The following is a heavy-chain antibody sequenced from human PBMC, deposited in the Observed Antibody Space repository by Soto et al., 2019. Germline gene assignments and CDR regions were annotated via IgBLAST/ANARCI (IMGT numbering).Heavy chain of an antibody. J-gene: IGHJ4*02. CDR1: GGSVSSGSYY. CDR2: IYYSGST. D-gene: IGHD2-2*01. CDR3: ARVVLVPAAMYRLFDY. Sequence: QVQLQESGPGLVKPSETLSLTCTVSGGSVSSGSYYWSWIRQPPGKGLEWIGYIYYSGSTNYNPSLKSRVTISVDTSKNQFSLKLSSVTAADTAVYYCARVVLVPAAMYRLFDYWGQGTLVTVSS. V-gene: IGHV4-61*01.